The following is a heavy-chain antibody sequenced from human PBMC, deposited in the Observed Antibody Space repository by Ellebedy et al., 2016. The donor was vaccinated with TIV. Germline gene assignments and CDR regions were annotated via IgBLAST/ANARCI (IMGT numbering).Heavy chain of an antibody. J-gene: IGHJ4*02. V-gene: IGHV4-59*01. Sequence: ESLKISCAASGFTFSDYYMSWIRQPPGKGLEWIGYINYSGGTNYSPSLKSRVTISLDTPKNQVSLSLNSVTAADTAVYYCARTVGLWLVFFDYWGQGSLVTVSS. CDR3: ARTVGLWLVFFDY. D-gene: IGHD6-19*01. CDR2: INYSGGT. CDR1: GFTFSDYY.